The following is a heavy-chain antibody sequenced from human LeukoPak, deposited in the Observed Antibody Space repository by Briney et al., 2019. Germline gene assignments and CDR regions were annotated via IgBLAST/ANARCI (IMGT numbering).Heavy chain of an antibody. CDR1: GFTFSDYY. J-gene: IGHJ4*02. D-gene: IGHD1-26*01. CDR3: ARGAGRDFDY. Sequence: PGGSLRLSCAASGFTFSDYYMSWVRQAPGKGLEWVSSISSSSSYIYHADSVKGRFTISRDNAKNSLYLQMNSLRAEDTAVYYCARGAGRDFDYWDQGTLVTVSS. V-gene: IGHV3-21*01. CDR2: ISSSSSYI.